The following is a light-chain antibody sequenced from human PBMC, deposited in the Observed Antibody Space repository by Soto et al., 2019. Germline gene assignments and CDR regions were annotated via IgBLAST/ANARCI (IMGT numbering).Light chain of an antibody. CDR3: QQYGSSPGIT. CDR2: GAS. CDR1: QSVSSN. Sequence: ESVMTQSPATLSVSPGERATLSCRASQSVSSNLAWYQQKPGQAPRLLIYGASTRATGIPARFSGSGSGTDFTLTISRLEPEDFAVYYCQQYGSSPGITFGPGTKVDIK. V-gene: IGKV3-20*01. J-gene: IGKJ3*01.